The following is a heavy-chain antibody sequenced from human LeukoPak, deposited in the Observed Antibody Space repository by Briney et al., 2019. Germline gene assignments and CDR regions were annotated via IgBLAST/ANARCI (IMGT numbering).Heavy chain of an antibody. V-gene: IGHV3-73*01. CDR1: GFTFSGSA. CDR3: TSGYGSGSHTTYYYYMDV. Sequence: PGGSLRLSCAASGFTFSGSAMHWVRQASGKGLEWVGRIRSKANSYATAYAASVKGRFTISRGDSKNTAYLQMNSLKTEDTAVYYCTSGYGSGSHTTYYYYMDVWGKGTTVTVSS. D-gene: IGHD3-10*01. CDR2: IRSKANSYAT. J-gene: IGHJ6*03.